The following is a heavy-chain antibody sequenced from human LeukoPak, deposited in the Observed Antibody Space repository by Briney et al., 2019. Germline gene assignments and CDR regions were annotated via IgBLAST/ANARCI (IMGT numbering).Heavy chain of an antibody. CDR1: GDSISTYF. V-gene: IGHV4-59*01. CDR3: ARSPAPIGLRFLTVGYYYMDV. J-gene: IGHJ6*03. CDR2: IYYSGST. D-gene: IGHD3-3*01. Sequence: SETLSLTCTVSGDSISTYFWSWIRQPPGKGLEWIGYIYYSGSTNYNPSLKSRVTISVDTSKNQFSLKLSSVTAADTAVYYCARSPAPIGLRFLTVGYYYMDVWGKGTTVTVSS.